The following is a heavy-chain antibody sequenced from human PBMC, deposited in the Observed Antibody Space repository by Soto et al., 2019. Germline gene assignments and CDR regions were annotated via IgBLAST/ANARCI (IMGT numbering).Heavy chain of an antibody. Sequence: GGSLRLSCAASGFTFSSYAMSGVRQAPGKGLEWVSAISGSGGSTYYADSVKGRFTISRDNSKNTLYLQMNSLRAEDTAVYYCAKGIFHCGGDCYSDYWGQGTLVTVSS. CDR2: ISGSGGST. CDR3: AKGIFHCGGDCYSDY. D-gene: IGHD2-21*02. CDR1: GFTFSSYA. J-gene: IGHJ4*02. V-gene: IGHV3-23*01.